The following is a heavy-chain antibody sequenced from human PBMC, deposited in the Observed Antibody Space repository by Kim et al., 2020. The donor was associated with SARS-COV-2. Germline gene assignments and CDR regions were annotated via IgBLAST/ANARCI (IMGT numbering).Heavy chain of an antibody. V-gene: IGHV3-23*01. D-gene: IGHD6-13*01. J-gene: IGHJ3*02. CDR2: ISGSSGST. CDR1: GFTITSYA. CDR3: AKDGSGSWYSDI. Sequence: GGSLRLSCAASGFTITSYAMTWVRQAPGKGLEWVSAISGSSGSTYYTDSVKGRFTISRDDSKNTLYLQMNSLRAEDTAVYYCAKDGSGSWYSDIWGQGTMVTVSS.